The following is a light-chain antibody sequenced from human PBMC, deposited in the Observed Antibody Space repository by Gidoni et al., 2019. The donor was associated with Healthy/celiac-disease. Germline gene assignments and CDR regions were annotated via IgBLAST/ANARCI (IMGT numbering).Light chain of an antibody. CDR3: QQSYTTPRT. V-gene: IGKV1-39*01. J-gene: IGKJ3*01. CDR2: TAS. CDR1: QSVSRY. Sequence: DIQMTQSPSYLSASIGDRVTVTCRASQSVSRYLNWYQQKPGKAPKLLISTASSLQSGVPSRFSGSGSGTDFTLTISSLHTEDFAIYYCQQSYTTPRTFGPGTKVDI.